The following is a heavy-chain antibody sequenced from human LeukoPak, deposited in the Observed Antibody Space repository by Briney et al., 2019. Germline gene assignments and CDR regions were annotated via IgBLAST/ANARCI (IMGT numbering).Heavy chain of an antibody. D-gene: IGHD1-26*01. J-gene: IGHJ4*02. Sequence: SETLSLTCTVSGGSINSNGYYWGWIRQPPGKGLEWIGSMFHSGSTDYNPSLKSRVTMSVDTSKNQFSLKLSSVTAADTAVYYCARDWGSYRPYYFDYWGQGTLVTVSS. CDR2: MFHSGST. V-gene: IGHV4-39*07. CDR3: ARDWGSYRPYYFDY. CDR1: GGSINSNGYY.